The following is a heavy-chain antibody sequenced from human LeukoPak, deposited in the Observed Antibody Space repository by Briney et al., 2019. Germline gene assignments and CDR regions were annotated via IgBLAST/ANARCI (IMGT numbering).Heavy chain of an antibody. D-gene: IGHD6-13*01. Sequence: PGGSLRLSCAASGFTFSSYGMHWVRQAPGKGLEWVAVIWYDGSNKYYADSVKGRFTISRDNSKNTLYLQMNSLSAEDTAVYYCARDQAAGTGAFDIWGQGTMVTVSS. CDR1: GFTFSSYG. CDR3: ARDQAAGTGAFDI. CDR2: IWYDGSNK. V-gene: IGHV3-33*01. J-gene: IGHJ3*02.